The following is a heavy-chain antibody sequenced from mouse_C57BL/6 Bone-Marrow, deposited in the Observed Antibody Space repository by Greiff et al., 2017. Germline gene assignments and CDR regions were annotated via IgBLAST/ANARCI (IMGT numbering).Heavy chain of an antibody. D-gene: IGHD2-2*01. CDR3: ARIYGYFLCWYDLDY. CDR2: TGWDDDK. CDR1: GFSLSTFGMG. J-gene: IGHJ4*01. Sequence: QVTLKVSGPGILQPSQTLSLSCTSSGFSLSTFGMGVVWLRQPSGLGLVWLVHTGWDDDKYYNPALKSRLTIAKDTSKNTVFLMIAHVDTAATATYDCARIYGYFLCWYDLDYWGQGTSLTVSS. V-gene: IGHV8-8*01.